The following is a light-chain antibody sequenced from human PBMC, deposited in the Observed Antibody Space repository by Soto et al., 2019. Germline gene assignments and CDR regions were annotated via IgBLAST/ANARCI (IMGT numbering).Light chain of an antibody. CDR1: QNVSTY. Sequence: EIVLTQSPATLSLSPGERVTLSCRASQNVSTYLAWYQQKPVQAPRLLIYDASDRATGIPGRFSRSGSWTDVTLTIRSPEPEDSAVYYCQQRTNWLTFGPGTKVDIK. CDR2: DAS. V-gene: IGKV3-11*01. J-gene: IGKJ3*01. CDR3: QQRTNWLT.